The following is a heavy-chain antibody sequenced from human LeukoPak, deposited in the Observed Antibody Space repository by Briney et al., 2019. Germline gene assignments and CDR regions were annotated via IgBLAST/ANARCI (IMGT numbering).Heavy chain of an antibody. CDR2: ICYDGSNK. CDR3: AKGGKWATVTRTAFDI. V-gene: IGHV3-33*06. J-gene: IGHJ3*02. D-gene: IGHD4-17*01. Sequence: PGGSLRLSCAASGSTFSSYGMHWVRQAPGKGLEWVAVICYDGSNKYYADSVKGRFTISRDNSKNSLYLQMNSLRAEETAVDYCAKGGKWATVTRTAFDIWGQGTMVTVSS. CDR1: GSTFSSYG.